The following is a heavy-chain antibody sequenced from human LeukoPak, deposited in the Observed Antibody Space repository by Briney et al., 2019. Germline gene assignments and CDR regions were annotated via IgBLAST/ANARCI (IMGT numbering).Heavy chain of an antibody. CDR1: GFTLSSNY. J-gene: IGHJ6*04. CDR3: AREGLTMVRGADV. Sequence: GGSLRLSCAASGFTLSSNYMSWVRQAPGKGLEWASVIYSGGSTYYADSVKGRFTISRDNSKNTVHLQMNSLRAEDTAVYYCAREGLTMVRGADVWGKGTTVTVSS. D-gene: IGHD3-10*01. CDR2: IYSGGST. V-gene: IGHV3-53*01.